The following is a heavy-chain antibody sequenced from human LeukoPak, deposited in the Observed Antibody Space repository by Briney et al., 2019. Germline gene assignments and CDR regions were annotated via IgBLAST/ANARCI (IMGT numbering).Heavy chain of an antibody. CDR3: ARQPDYDFWSGFPDY. D-gene: IGHD3-3*01. CDR1: GFTFSSYA. CDR2: ISYDGSNK. Sequence: GGSLRLSCAASGFTFSSYAMHWVRQAPGKGLEWVAVISYDGSNKYYADSVKGRFTISRDNSKNTLYLQMNSLRAEDTAVYYCARQPDYDFWSGFPDYWGQGTLVTVSS. V-gene: IGHV3-30*04. J-gene: IGHJ4*02.